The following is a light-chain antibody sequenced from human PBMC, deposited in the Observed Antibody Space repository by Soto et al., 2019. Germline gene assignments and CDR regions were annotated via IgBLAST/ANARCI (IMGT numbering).Light chain of an antibody. CDR1: SSDVGGYNY. CDR3: SSPAGSHNLL. V-gene: IGLV2-8*01. Sequence: QSALTQPPSASGSPGQSVTISCTGTSSDVGGYNYVSWYQQHPGKAPQLLIYEATKRPSGVPDRFSGSKSGNTASLTVSGLQAEDEADYYWSSPAGSHNLLFGGGTELTV. J-gene: IGLJ2*01. CDR2: EAT.